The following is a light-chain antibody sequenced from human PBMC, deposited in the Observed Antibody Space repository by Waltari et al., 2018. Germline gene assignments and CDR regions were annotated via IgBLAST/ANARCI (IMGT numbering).Light chain of an antibody. V-gene: IGLV4-69*01. Sequence: QLVLTQSPSASASLGASVKLTCTLSSGHSNYAIAWHKQLPEKGPRCLMKLNSDGSHNKGDGVPDRFSGSSSGAERYLTISSLQSEDEADYYCQTWGTGIVIFGGGTRLTVL. CDR3: QTWGTGIVI. CDR1: SGHSNYA. CDR2: LNSDGSH. J-gene: IGLJ2*01.